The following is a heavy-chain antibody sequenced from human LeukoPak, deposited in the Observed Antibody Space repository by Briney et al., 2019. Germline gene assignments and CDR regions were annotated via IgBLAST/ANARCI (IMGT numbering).Heavy chain of an antibody. Sequence: PSETLSLTCAVYGGSFSGYYWSWIRQPPGKGLEWLGEINHSGSTNYNPSLKSRVTISVDTSKNQFSLKLSSVTAADTAVYYCARGSDYYGSGSYRNPLSKYYFDYWGQGTLVTVSS. D-gene: IGHD3-10*01. CDR2: INHSGST. V-gene: IGHV4-34*01. CDR1: GGSFSGYY. J-gene: IGHJ4*02. CDR3: ARGSDYYGSGSYRNPLSKYYFDY.